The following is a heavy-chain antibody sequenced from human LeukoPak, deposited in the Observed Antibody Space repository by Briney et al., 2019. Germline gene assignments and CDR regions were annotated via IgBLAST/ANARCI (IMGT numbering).Heavy chain of an antibody. CDR1: GFTVSSNY. CDR3: ASYDSSGLNLFDP. V-gene: IGHV3-66*02. Sequence: GGSLRLSCAASGFTVSSNYMSWVRQAPGKGLEWVSVIYSGGSTYYADSVKGRFTISRDNSKNTLYLQMNSLRAEDTAVYYCASYDSSGLNLFDPWGQGTLVTVSS. D-gene: IGHD3-22*01. CDR2: IYSGGST. J-gene: IGHJ5*02.